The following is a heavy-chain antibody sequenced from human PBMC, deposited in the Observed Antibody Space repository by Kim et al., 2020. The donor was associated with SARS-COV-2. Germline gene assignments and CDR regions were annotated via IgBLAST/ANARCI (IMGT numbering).Heavy chain of an antibody. V-gene: IGHV3-30*02. CDR3: AKGFYYYDRVAFDP. J-gene: IGHJ5*02. Sequence: ADSVKSRIPVARDTSKNTLYLQMNSLRAEDTAVYYCAKGFYYYDRVAFDPWGQGTLVTVSS. D-gene: IGHD3-22*01.